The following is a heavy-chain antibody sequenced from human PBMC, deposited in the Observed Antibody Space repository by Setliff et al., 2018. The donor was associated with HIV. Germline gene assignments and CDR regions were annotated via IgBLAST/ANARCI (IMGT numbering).Heavy chain of an antibody. CDR2: IFYGGSVYGSGRT. D-gene: IGHD7-27*01. Sequence: SETLSLTCTVSGDSISSNNYYWAWIRQSPGKGLEWIGCIFYGGSVYGSGRTFFNPSLKSRVTISVDTSKNQFYLHLSSVTAADTAVYYCARVSPLTHYYYMDMWGKGTTVTVSS. J-gene: IGHJ6*03. V-gene: IGHV4-39*07. CDR1: GDSISSNNYY. CDR3: ARVSPLTHYYYMDM.